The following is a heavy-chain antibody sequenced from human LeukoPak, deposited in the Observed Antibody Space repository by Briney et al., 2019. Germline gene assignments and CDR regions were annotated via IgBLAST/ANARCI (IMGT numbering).Heavy chain of an antibody. CDR1: GFTFSSYA. Sequence: GRSLRLSCAASGFTFSSYAMHWVRQAPGKGLEWVAVISYDGSNKYYADSVKGRFTISRDNSKNTLYLQMNSLRAEDTAVYYCARDGYSGSGSYSHHFDYWDQGTLVTVSS. CDR2: ISYDGSNK. V-gene: IGHV3-30*04. J-gene: IGHJ4*02. CDR3: ARDGYSGSGSYSHHFDY. D-gene: IGHD3-10*01.